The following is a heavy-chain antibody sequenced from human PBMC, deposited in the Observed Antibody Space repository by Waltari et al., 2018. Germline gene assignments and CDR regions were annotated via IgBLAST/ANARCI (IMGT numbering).Heavy chain of an antibody. V-gene: IGHV1-2*02. J-gene: IGHJ3*02. Sequence: QVQLVQSGAEVKKPGASVKVSCKASGYTFPGYYMHWVRQAPGQGLEWMGWINPNSGGTNYAQKFQGRVTMTRDTSISTAYMELSRLRSDDTAVYYCAREGNGQWLVWGAFDIWGQGTMVTVSS. D-gene: IGHD6-19*01. CDR2: INPNSGGT. CDR1: GYTFPGYY. CDR3: AREGNGQWLVWGAFDI.